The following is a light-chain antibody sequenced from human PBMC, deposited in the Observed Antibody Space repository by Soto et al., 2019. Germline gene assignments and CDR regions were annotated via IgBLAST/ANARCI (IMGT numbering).Light chain of an antibody. CDR1: SGHSSYA. J-gene: IGLJ2*01. V-gene: IGLV4-69*01. Sequence: QSVLTQSPSASASLGASVKLTCTLSSGHSSYAIAWHQQQPEKGPRYLMKVNSDGSHNKGDGIPDRFSGSSSGAERYLTISRLQSEDEADYYCQTWGTGSVVFGGGTQLTVL. CDR2: VNSDGSH. CDR3: QTWGTGSVV.